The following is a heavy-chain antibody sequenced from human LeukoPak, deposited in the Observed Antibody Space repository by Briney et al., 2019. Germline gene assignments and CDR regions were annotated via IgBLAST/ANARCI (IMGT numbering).Heavy chain of an antibody. CDR2: IVPLFGTS. Sequence: EASVKVSCKASGYTFTGYYMHWVRQAPGQGLEWVGRIVPLFGTSYYSEEFQGKVTITADKSTSTVYLEFISLTSGDTAVYYCVRGPDAATGTYWGQGTLVSVPS. CDR1: GYTFTGYY. V-gene: IGHV1-69*06. CDR3: VRGPDAATGTY. J-gene: IGHJ4*02. D-gene: IGHD1-1*01.